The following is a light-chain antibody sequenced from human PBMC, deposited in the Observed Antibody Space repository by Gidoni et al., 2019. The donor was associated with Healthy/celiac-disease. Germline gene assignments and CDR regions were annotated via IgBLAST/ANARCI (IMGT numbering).Light chain of an antibody. CDR2: AAS. Sequence: DIQMTQSPSSVSASVGDRVTITCLASHGISSWLAWYQQKPGNAPKLLIYAASSLQSGVPSSFSGSGSGTDFTLTISSLQPEDFATYYCQQANSFPFTFGPGTKVDIK. V-gene: IGKV1-12*01. CDR3: QQANSFPFT. CDR1: HGISSW. J-gene: IGKJ3*01.